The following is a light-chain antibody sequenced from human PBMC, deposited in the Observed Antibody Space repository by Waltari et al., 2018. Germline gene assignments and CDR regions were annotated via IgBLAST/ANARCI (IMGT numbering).Light chain of an antibody. V-gene: IGKV1-33*01. J-gene: IGKJ3*01. CDR2: DAS. CDR1: QDITNY. CDR3: QRSDKLPIFD. Sequence: DIQMTQSPPSLSASVGDRVTITCRASQDITNYLNWYQQKPGKAPKLLIHDASKLETGVPCRFSGTQSETHFALTISSLQPENIGTYYCQRSDKLPIFDFGPGTKV.